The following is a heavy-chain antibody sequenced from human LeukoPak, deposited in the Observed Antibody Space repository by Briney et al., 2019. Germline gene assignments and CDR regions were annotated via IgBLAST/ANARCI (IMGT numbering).Heavy chain of an antibody. V-gene: IGHV1-46*01. CDR2: INPSGGST. Sequence: ASVKVSCKASGYTFTSYYMDWVRQAPGQGLEWMGIINPSGGSTSYAQKFQGRVTMTRDTSTSTVYMELSSLRSEDTAVYYCARDFIVLMVYESGYYGMDVWGQGTTVTVSS. CDR1: GYTFTSYY. CDR3: ARDFIVLMVYESGYYGMDV. D-gene: IGHD2-8*01. J-gene: IGHJ6*02.